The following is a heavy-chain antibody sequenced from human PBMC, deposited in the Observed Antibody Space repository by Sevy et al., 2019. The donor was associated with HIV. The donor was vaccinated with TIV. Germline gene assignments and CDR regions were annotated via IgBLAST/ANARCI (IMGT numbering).Heavy chain of an antibody. J-gene: IGHJ6*02. D-gene: IGHD3-3*01. CDR3: ARRPDFGVIIPTGVLDV. CDR2: ISDSGRST. V-gene: IGHV3-23*01. CDR1: GFTFGTYA. Sequence: GGSLRLSCAGSGFTFGTYALTWVRQAPGKGLHWVWVISDSGRSTYYADSVQGRVTISRDNSKNTMHLHMNSLRVEDTATYYCARRPDFGVIIPTGVLDVWGQGTTVTVSS.